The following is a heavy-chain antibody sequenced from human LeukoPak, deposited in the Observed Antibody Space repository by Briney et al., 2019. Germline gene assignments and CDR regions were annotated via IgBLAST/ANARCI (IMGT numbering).Heavy chain of an antibody. V-gene: IGHV7-4-1*02. D-gene: IGHD2-15*01. Sequence: ASVKVSCKASGYTFTSYAMNWVRQAPGQGLEWMGWINTNTGNPTYAQGFTGRFVFSLDTFVSTAYLQISSLKAEDTAVYYCAREVCSGGSCYYFDYWGQGTLVTVSS. J-gene: IGHJ4*02. CDR3: AREVCSGGSCYYFDY. CDR1: GYTFTSYA. CDR2: INTNTGNP.